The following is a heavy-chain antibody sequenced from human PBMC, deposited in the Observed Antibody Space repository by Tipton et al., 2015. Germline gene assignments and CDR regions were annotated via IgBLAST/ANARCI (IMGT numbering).Heavy chain of an antibody. V-gene: IGHV4-59*01. Sequence: TLSLTCTVSSDSINKYYWSWIRQPPGKELQWIGYIQYSGGTNYNPSLESRVSTSVDTSKTQFSLEMRSVTATDTAVYYCARARGRHGGLFDSWGQGILVTVSS. CDR1: SDSINKYY. CDR3: ARARGRHGGLFDS. CDR2: IQYSGGT. J-gene: IGHJ4*02. D-gene: IGHD4-23*01.